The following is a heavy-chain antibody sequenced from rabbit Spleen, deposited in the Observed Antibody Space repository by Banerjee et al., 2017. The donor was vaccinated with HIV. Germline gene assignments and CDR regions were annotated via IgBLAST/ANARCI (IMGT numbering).Heavy chain of an antibody. Sequence: QSLEESGGDLVKPGASLTLTCTASGFSFSSGYYICWVRQAPGKGLEWIGCIYAGSSGNTYSATWAKGRFNISKTSSTTVTLQMTSLTAADTATYFCARDTGTSFSTYGMDLWGPGTLVT. J-gene: IGHJ6*01. D-gene: IGHD8-1*01. CDR3: ARDTGTSFSTYGMDL. CDR2: IYAGSSGNT. V-gene: IGHV1S40*01. CDR1: GFSFSSGYY.